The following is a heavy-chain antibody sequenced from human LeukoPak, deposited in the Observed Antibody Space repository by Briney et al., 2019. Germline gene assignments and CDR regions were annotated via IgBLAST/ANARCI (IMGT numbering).Heavy chain of an antibody. V-gene: IGHV4-61*01. CDR3: ARGFYDSSGYYYDGY. D-gene: IGHD3-22*01. J-gene: IGHJ4*02. CDR2: IHYSGST. Sequence: PSETLSLTCTVSGGSVSSGSYYWSWIRQPAGKGLEWIGYIHYSGSTNYNPSLKSRVTISVDTSKNQFSLKLSSVTAADTAVYYCARGFYDSSGYYYDGYWGQGTLVTVSS. CDR1: GGSVSSGSYY.